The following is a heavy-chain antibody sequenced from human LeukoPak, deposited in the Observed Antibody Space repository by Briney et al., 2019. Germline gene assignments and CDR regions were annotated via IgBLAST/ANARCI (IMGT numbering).Heavy chain of an antibody. V-gene: IGHV1-69*05. Sequence: GASVKFSCKASGGTFSSYAISWVRQAPGQGLEWMGGIIPIFGTANYAQKFQGRVTMTRNTSISTAYMELSSLRSEDTAVYYCAKNYDFLTGYASWGQGTLVTVSS. CDR3: AKNYDFLTGYAS. J-gene: IGHJ4*02. D-gene: IGHD3-9*01. CDR2: IIPIFGTA. CDR1: GGTFSSYA.